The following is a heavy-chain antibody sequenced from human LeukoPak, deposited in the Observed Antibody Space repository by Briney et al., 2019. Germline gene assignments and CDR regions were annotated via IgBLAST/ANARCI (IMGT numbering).Heavy chain of an antibody. CDR3: AKIVRYCSSTSCYGHFDY. Sequence: GGSLRLSCAASGFTFSSYGMSWVRQAPGKGLEWVSAISGSGGSTYYADSVKGRFTISRDNSKNTLYLQMNSLRAEDTAVYYCAKIVRYCSSTSCYGHFDYWGQGTLVTVSS. V-gene: IGHV3-23*01. CDR2: ISGSGGST. CDR1: GFTFSSYG. D-gene: IGHD2-2*01. J-gene: IGHJ4*02.